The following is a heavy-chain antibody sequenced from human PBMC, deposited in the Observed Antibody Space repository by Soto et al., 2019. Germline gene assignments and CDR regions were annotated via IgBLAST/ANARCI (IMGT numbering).Heavy chain of an antibody. CDR3: ARQGSQYGSGNYVH. CDR2: MDPNSGDT. D-gene: IGHD3-10*01. Sequence: QVQLVQSGAVVKKPGASVKFSCKASGYTLTSYNINWVRQAPGQGLEWMGWMDPNSGDTGNTQKFQGRVTMTRDISRGTAYMELSNLRSEDTAVYYCARQGSQYGSGNYVHWGQGTLVTVSS. CDR1: GYTLTSYN. V-gene: IGHV1-8*01. J-gene: IGHJ4*02.